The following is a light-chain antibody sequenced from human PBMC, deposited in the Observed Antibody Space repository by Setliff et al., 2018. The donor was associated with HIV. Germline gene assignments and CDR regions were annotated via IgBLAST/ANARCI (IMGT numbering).Light chain of an antibody. CDR2: DVS. CDR3: NSFTSTHTLAV. V-gene: IGLV2-14*03. J-gene: IGLJ1*01. Sequence: QSALTQPASVSGSPGQSITISCTGSSSDIGDYNLVYWYQQHPGKAPKLIIYDVSNRTSGVSNRFSGSKSGNTASLTISGLHADDEAAYYCNSFTSTHTLAVFGTGTKVTVL. CDR1: SSDIGDYNL.